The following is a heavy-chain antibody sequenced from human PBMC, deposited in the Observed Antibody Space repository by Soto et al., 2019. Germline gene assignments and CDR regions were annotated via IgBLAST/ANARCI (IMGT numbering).Heavy chain of an antibody. CDR2: IWYDGSNK. CDR3: ARSPVYYYGSGSYYYYYGMDV. Sequence: QVQLVESGGGVVQPGRSLRLSCAASGFTFSSYGMHWVRQAPGKGLEWVAVIWYDGSNKYYADSVKGRFTISRDNSKNTLYLQMNSLRAEDTAVYYCARSPVYYYGSGSYYYYYGMDVW. D-gene: IGHD3-10*01. CDR1: GFTFSSYG. V-gene: IGHV3-33*01. J-gene: IGHJ6*01.